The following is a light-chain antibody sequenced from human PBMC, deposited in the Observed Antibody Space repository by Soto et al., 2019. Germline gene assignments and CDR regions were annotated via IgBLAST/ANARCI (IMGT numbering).Light chain of an antibody. CDR2: GAF. CDR1: QSINSN. J-gene: IGKJ5*01. V-gene: IGKV3-15*01. Sequence: EIVLTQSPATLSLSPGERATLSCRASQSINSNLAWYQQKPGQAPSLLIYGAFTRATGIPARFSGTGSGTEFTLTISSLLSEDFAVYYCQQLNYWPRITFGQGTRLEIK. CDR3: QQLNYWPRIT.